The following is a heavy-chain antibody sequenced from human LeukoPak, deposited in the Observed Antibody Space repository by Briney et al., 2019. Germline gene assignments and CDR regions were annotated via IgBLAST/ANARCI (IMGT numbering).Heavy chain of an antibody. CDR1: GFTFSSYS. CDR3: GREIPGEAVTLDY. Sequence: GSLRLSCAASGFTFSSYSMSWVRQAPGKGLEWVSGIWGSGGGIYYADSLKGRFTISRDNSKNTLYLQISRLRAEDTAVYYCGREIPGEAVTLDYWGQGTLVTVSS. J-gene: IGHJ4*02. CDR2: IWGSGGGI. V-gene: IGHV3-23*01. D-gene: IGHD2-15*01.